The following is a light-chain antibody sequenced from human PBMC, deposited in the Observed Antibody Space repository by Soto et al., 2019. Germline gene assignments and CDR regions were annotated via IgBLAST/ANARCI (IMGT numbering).Light chain of an antibody. CDR3: QQCSNWPPT. J-gene: IGKJ4*01. CDR2: DAS. Sequence: DIVMAQSPLSLPVTPGEPASISCRSSQSVSAYLAWYQQKPDQAPRLLIYDASNRATGIPARFSGSGSGTDFTLIISSLEPEDFAVYYCQQCSNWPPTFGGGTKVDIK. CDR1: QSVSAY. V-gene: IGKV3-11*01.